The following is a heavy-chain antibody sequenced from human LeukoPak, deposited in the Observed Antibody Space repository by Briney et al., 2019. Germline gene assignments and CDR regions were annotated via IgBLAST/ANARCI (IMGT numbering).Heavy chain of an antibody. D-gene: IGHD3-10*01. CDR3: ARGWFGELWGLDP. J-gene: IGHJ5*02. Sequence: GASVKVSCKASGGTFSSYAISWVRQAPGQGLEWMGWINPNSGGTNYAQKFQGWVTMARDTSISTAYMELSSLRSEDTAVYYCARGWFGELWGLDPWGQGTLVTVSS. CDR1: GGTFSSYA. CDR2: INPNSGGT. V-gene: IGHV1-2*04.